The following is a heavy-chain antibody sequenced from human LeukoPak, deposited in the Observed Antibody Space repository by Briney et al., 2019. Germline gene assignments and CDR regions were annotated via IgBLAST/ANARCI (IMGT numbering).Heavy chain of an antibody. D-gene: IGHD3-3*02. CDR3: ARHFSTYSYGLDV. J-gene: IGHJ6*02. V-gene: IGHV3-7*01. CDR1: GFTFSNFW. CDR2: INPDGSAK. Sequence: AGGSLRLSCAASGFTFSNFWMSWARQAPGKGLEWVANINPDGSAKYYVDSVKGRFTISRDNAENSLYLQMNSLRPEDTAVYYCARHFSTYSYGLDVWGQGTTVTVSS.